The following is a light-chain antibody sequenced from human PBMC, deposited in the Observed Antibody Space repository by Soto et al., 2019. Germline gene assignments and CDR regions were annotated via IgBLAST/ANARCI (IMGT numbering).Light chain of an antibody. CDR3: QQYGSSPWT. J-gene: IGKJ1*01. CDR2: GAS. CDR1: QSVSSSY. Sequence: IVLTQSPGTLSLSPGERATLSCRASQSVSSSYLAWYQQKPVQAPRLLIYGASSRATGIPDRFSGSGSGTDFTLTISRLEPEDFAVYYCQQYGSSPWTFGQGTKVHI. V-gene: IGKV3-20*01.